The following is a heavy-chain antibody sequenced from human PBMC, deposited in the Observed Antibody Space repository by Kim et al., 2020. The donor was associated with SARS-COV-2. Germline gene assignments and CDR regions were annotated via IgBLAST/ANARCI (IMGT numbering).Heavy chain of an antibody. V-gene: IGHV1-46*01. CDR3: ARDPPSRYSGSPLWYFDL. CDR1: GYTFTSYY. D-gene: IGHD1-26*01. CDR2: INPSGGST. Sequence: ASVKVSCKASGYTFTSYYMHWVRQAPGQGLEWMGIINPSGGSTSYAQKFQGRVTMTRDTSTSTVYMELSSLRSEDTAVYYCARDPPSRYSGSPLWYFDLWGRGTLVTVSS. J-gene: IGHJ2*01.